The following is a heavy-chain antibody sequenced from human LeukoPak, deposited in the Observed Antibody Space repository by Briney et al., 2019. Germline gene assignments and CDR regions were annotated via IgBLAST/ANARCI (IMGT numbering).Heavy chain of an antibody. CDR2: IRDYNGKT. CDR1: GYTFKKNG. CDR3: ARVYSGWLNDAFDI. D-gene: IGHD6-19*01. Sequence: ASEKVSCRGSGYTFKKNGISWVGQAPGQGGERMGWIRDYNGKTKYAQKLQGRESITTDTETSTDYIEKRSLRSDDTAVYYCARVYSGWLNDAFDIWGQGTMVTVSS. J-gene: IGHJ3*02. V-gene: IGHV1-18*01.